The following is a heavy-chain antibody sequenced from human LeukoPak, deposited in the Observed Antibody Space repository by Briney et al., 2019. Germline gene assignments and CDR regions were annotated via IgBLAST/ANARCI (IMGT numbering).Heavy chain of an antibody. CDR2: IYTSGST. CDR3: ARVAASDIVGAAGLLDY. D-gene: IGHD1-26*01. CDR1: GGSISSSTYY. J-gene: IGHJ4*02. V-gene: IGHV4-61*02. Sequence: SETLSLTCTVSGGSISSSTYYWSWIRQPAGKGLEWIGRIYTSGSTNYNPSLKSRVTISVDTSKNRFSLKLSSVTAADTAVYYCARVAASDIVGAAGLLDYWGQGTLVTVSS.